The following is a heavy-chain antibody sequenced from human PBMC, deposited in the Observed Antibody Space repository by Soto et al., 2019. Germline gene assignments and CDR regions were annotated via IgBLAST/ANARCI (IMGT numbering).Heavy chain of an antibody. D-gene: IGHD3-10*01. CDR2: IYPGDSDT. V-gene: IGHV5-51*01. CDR3: ARHYYYGSGSYYNGWFAA. Sequence: GESLKISCKGSGYRFTTSWIGWVRQMPGKGLEWMGIIYPGDSDTRYSPSFQGQVTISVDKSISTAYLQWSSLKASDTAMYFCARHYYYGSGSYYNGWFAAWGQGTLVTVSS. CDR1: GYRFTTSW. J-gene: IGHJ5*02.